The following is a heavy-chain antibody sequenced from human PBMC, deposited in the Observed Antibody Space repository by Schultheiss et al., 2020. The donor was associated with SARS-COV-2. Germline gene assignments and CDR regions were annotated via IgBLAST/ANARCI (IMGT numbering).Heavy chain of an antibody. CDR3: AKDSSSSGYYSNWFDP. CDR2: ISGSGGST. V-gene: IGHV3-23*01. Sequence: GGSLRLSCAASGFTFSSYAMSWVRQAPGKGLEWVSAISGSGGSTYYADSVKGRFTISRDNSKNTLYLQMNSLRAEDTAVYYCAKDSSSSGYYSNWFDPWGQGTLVTVSS. D-gene: IGHD3-22*01. J-gene: IGHJ5*02. CDR1: GFTFSSYA.